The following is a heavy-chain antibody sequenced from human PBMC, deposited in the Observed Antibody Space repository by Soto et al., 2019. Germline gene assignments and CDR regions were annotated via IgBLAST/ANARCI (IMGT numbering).Heavy chain of an antibody. Sequence: PSETLSLTCTVSGGSISSSSYYWGWIRQPPGKGLEWIGSIYYSGSTYYNPSLKSRVTISVDTSKNQFSLKLSSVTAADTAVYYCARMAPGHYYCYMDVWGKGTTVTVSS. J-gene: IGHJ6*03. CDR3: ARMAPGHYYCYMDV. V-gene: IGHV4-39*01. CDR2: IYYSGST. CDR1: GGSISSSSYY.